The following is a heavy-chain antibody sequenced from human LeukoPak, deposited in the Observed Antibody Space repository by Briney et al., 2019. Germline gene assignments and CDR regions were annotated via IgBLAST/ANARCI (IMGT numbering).Heavy chain of an antibody. D-gene: IGHD6-19*01. Sequence: SETLSLTCAVYGGSFRGYYWSWIRQPPGKGLEWIGEINHSGSTNYNPSLKSRVTISVDTSKNQFSLKLSSVTAADTAVYYCARGRSGWYAYYYYYGMDVWGQGTTVTVSS. CDR2: INHSGST. CDR1: GGSFRGYY. V-gene: IGHV4-34*01. J-gene: IGHJ6*02. CDR3: ARGRSGWYAYYYYYGMDV.